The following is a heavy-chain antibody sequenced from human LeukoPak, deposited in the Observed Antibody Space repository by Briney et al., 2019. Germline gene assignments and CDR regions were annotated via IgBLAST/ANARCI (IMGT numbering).Heavy chain of an antibody. CDR2: ISYDGANK. CDR1: GFTFSSYG. V-gene: IGHV3-30*03. J-gene: IGHJ4*02. D-gene: IGHD1-26*01. CDR3: ARAGSGSYLHFDY. Sequence: GGSLRLSCAASGFTFSSYGMHWVRQAPGKGLEWVAVISYDGANKYYADSVKGRFTISRDNSKNTLYLQMNSLRAEDTAVYYCARAGSGSYLHFDYWGQGTLVTVSS.